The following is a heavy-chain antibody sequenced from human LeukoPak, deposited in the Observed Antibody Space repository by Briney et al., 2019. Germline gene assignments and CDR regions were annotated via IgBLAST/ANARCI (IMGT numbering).Heavy chain of an antibody. CDR1: GGSISSYY. D-gene: IGHD6-13*01. CDR2: IYTVGST. V-gene: IGHV4-4*07. J-gene: IGHJ6*02. CDR3: ARDPQLASYGMDV. Sequence: SETLSLTCTVSGGSISSYYWSWIRQPAGKGLEWIGRIYTVGSTNYNPSLKSRVTMSVDTSKNQFSLELSSVTAADTAVYYCARDPQLASYGMDVWGQGTTVTVSS.